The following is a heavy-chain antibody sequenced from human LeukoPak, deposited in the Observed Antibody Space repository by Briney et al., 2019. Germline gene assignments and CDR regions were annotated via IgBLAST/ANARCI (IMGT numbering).Heavy chain of an antibody. CDR2: ISSSSTYI. CDR1: GFTFSSYN. V-gene: IGHV3-21*01. D-gene: IGHD2-21*02. CDR3: ARVLDSCGADGYPLDY. J-gene: IGHJ4*02. Sequence: GGSLRLSCAASGFTFSSYNMNWVRQAPGKGLEWVSSISSSSTYIYYADSVKGRLTISRDNAKNSLYLQMNTLRAEDTAVYYCARVLDSCGADGYPLDYSGQGTLVTVSS.